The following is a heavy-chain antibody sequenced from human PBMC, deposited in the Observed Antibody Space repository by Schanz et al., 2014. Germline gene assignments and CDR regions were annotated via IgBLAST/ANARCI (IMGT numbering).Heavy chain of an antibody. Sequence: QVQLVQSGAEVKKPGATVKVSCKASGYIFINSGISWVRQAPGQGLEWMGWISAYNGNTKYPQKLQGRVTMTTDTSTSTAYMELRSLRSDDTAVYYCARDRRVFDRDDLYYFDSWGQGTLVTVSS. V-gene: IGHV1-18*01. J-gene: IGHJ4*02. CDR2: ISAYNGNT. D-gene: IGHD3-16*02. CDR3: ARDRRVFDRDDLYYFDS. CDR1: GYIFINSG.